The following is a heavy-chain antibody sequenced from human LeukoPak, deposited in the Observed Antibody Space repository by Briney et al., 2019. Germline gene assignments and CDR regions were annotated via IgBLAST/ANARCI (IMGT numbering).Heavy chain of an antibody. V-gene: IGHV3-69-1*02. D-gene: IGHD3-16*01. J-gene: IGHJ4*02. CDR3: GRAFPPLRTSSAGDL. CDR1: GFTFSDYD. CDR2: ISGLSTHI. Sequence: KPGGSLRLSCSASGFTFSDYDMNWVRQAPGKGLEWVSSISGLSTHIYYGDSVKGRFSISRDNAKNSVYLQMNSLGVEDMAIYYCGRAFPPLRTSSAGDLWGQGILVTVSS.